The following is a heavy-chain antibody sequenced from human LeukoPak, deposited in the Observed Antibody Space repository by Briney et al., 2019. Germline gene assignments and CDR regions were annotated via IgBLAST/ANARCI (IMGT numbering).Heavy chain of an antibody. V-gene: IGHV1-8*01. Sequence: ASVKVSCKASGYTFTSYDINWVRQATRQGLEWMGWMNPNSGNTGYAQKFQGRVTMTRNTSISTAYMELSSLRSEDTAVYYCAREKQWLYCYYMDVWGKGTTVTVSS. CDR3: AREKQWLYCYYMDV. CDR1: GYTFTSYD. CDR2: MNPNSGNT. J-gene: IGHJ6*03. D-gene: IGHD6-19*01.